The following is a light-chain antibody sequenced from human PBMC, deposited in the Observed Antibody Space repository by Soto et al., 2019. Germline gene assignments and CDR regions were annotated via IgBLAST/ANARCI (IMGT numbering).Light chain of an antibody. CDR1: QSIGNW. CDR3: QQYNSYSGT. CDR2: DAS. V-gene: IGKV1-5*01. Sequence: DIPMTQSPSTLSASVGDRVTITCRASQSIGNWLAWYQQKPGKAPKLLIYDASSLESGVPSRFSGRGSGTEFTLTISSLQPDDFATYYCQQYNSYSGTFGQGTKLEIK. J-gene: IGKJ2*01.